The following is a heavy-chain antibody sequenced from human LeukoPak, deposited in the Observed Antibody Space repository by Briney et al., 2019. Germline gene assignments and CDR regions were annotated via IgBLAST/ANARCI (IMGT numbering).Heavy chain of an antibody. CDR1: GGSISSGSYY. Sequence: SETLSLTCTVSGGSISSGSYYWSWIRQPAGKGLEWIGRIYTSGSTNYNPSLKSRVTISVDTSKNQFSLKLSSVTAADTAVYYCARGLYSSGSYDYWGQGTLVTVSS. CDR2: IYTSGST. D-gene: IGHD6-19*01. V-gene: IGHV4-61*02. CDR3: ARGLYSSGSYDY. J-gene: IGHJ4*02.